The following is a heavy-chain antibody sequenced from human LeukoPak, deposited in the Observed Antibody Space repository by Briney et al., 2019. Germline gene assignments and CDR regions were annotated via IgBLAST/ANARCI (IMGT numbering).Heavy chain of an antibody. CDR2: ISAYNGNT. D-gene: IGHD5-12*01. CDR1: GYTFTSYG. J-gene: IGHJ1*01. V-gene: IGHV1-18*01. CDR3: ARDLYRYSGYDSVAEYFQH. Sequence: GASVKVSCKASGYTFTSYGISWVRQAPGQGLEWMGWISAYNGNTNYAQKLQGRVTMTTDTSTSTAYMELRSLRSDDTAVYYCARDLYRYSGYDSVAEYFQHWGQGALVTVSS.